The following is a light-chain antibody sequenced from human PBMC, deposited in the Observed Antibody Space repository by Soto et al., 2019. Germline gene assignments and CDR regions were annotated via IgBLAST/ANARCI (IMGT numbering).Light chain of an antibody. CDR3: QQSYSTPLT. J-gene: IGKJ4*01. CDR2: AAS. Sequence: DSRISQSPSSMSASVGDRDTITCRASQSISRYLNWYQQKPGKAPKLLIYAASSLQSGVPSRFSGSGSGTDFTLTISSLQPEDFATYYCQQSYSTPLTFGGGTKVEIK. V-gene: IGKV1-39*01. CDR1: QSISRY.